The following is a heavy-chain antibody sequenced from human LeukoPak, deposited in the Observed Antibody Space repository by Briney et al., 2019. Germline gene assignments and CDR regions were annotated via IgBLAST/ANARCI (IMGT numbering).Heavy chain of an antibody. CDR2: IFHSGNT. V-gene: IGHV4-4*02. Sequence: PGGSLRLSCAASGFTFNNAWMSWVRQPPGKGLEWIGSIFHSGNTYYNPSLKSRVTISVDTSKNQFSLKLSSVTAADTAVYYCARDPYSGNYGNYYYYFMDVWGKGTTVTISS. D-gene: IGHD1-26*01. CDR3: ARDPYSGNYGNYYYYFMDV. J-gene: IGHJ6*03. CDR1: GFTFNNAW.